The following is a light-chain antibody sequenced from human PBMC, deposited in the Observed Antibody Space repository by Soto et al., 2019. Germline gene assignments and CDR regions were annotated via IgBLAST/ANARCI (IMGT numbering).Light chain of an antibody. V-gene: IGKV3-15*01. Sequence: EIVMTQFPASLSVSPGERATLSCRASQSVSSNLAWYQQKPGQAPSLLIYGASTRATGIPARFSGSGSGTEFTLTISSLQSEDFAVYYCQQYNKWPPRTFGQGTKVEIK. J-gene: IGKJ1*01. CDR2: GAS. CDR1: QSVSSN. CDR3: QQYNKWPPRT.